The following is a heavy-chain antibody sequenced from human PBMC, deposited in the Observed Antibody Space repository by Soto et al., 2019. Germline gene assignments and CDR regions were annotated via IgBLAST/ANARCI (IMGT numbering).Heavy chain of an antibody. V-gene: IGHV3-48*01. CDR2: ISSSSSTM. D-gene: IGHD7-27*01. Sequence: EVQLMESGGGLVQPGGSLRLSCAASGFTFSDYSMNWVRQAPGKGLEWVSYISSSSSTMYYADSVKGRFTISRDNAKNSLYLQMNGLRGDDTAVYYCARRLWAYWGQGTLVTVSS. CDR3: ARRLWAY. CDR1: GFTFSDYS. J-gene: IGHJ4*02.